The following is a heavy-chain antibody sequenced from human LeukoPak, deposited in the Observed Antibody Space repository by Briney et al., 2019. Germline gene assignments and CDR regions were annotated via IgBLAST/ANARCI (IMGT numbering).Heavy chain of an antibody. CDR2: IYYSGDT. CDR1: GGSISSSNS. Sequence: SETLSLTCAVSGGSISSSNSWSWIRPSPGGGLEWIGYIYYSGDTAYNPSLRSRVTFSVDTSKNQFSLQLRSVTTADTAVYYCVRGPYGASISKWFDPWGQGTQVIVSP. CDR3: VRGPYGASISKWFDP. D-gene: IGHD4/OR15-4a*01. J-gene: IGHJ5*02. V-gene: IGHV4-61*01.